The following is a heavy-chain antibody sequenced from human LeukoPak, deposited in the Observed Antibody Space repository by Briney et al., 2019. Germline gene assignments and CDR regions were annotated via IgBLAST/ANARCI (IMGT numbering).Heavy chain of an antibody. D-gene: IGHD3-10*01. CDR1: GGSISSSSYY. V-gene: IGHV4-39*07. J-gene: IGHJ4*02. CDR3: VNYGSGSYRRFDY. Sequence: SETLSLTCTVSGGSISSSSYYWGWIRQPPGKGLEWIGSIYHSGSTYYNPSLKSRVTISVDTSKNQFSLKLSSVTAADTAVYYCVNYGSGSYRRFDYWGQGTLVTVSS. CDR2: IYHSGST.